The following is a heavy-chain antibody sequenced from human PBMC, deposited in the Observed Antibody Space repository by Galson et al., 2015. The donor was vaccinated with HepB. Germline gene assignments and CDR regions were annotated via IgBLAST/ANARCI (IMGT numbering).Heavy chain of an antibody. J-gene: IGHJ4*02. CDR1: GFTFSSYY. V-gene: IGHV3-7*01. D-gene: IGHD2-21*01. Sequence: SLRLSCAASGFTFSSYYMSWVRQAPGKGLEWVANINQDGTSKNYVDSVKGRFSISRDNAENSVSLQMSSLRVEDTAVYYCARSLWPGDFWGQGTLVTVSS. CDR2: INQDGTSK. CDR3: ARSLWPGDF.